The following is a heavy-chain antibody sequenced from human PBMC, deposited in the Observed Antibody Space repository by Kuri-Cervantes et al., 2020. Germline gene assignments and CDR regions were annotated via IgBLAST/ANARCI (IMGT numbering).Heavy chain of an antibody. D-gene: IGHD6-19*01. Sequence: GESLKISCAASGFTFSSYWMNWVRQAPGKGLEWVSSISSSSSYIYYADSVKGRFTISRDNAKNSLYLQMNSLRAEDTAVYYCARGEYSSGNYWGQGTLVTVSS. V-gene: IGHV3-21*01. CDR2: ISSSSSYI. J-gene: IGHJ4*02. CDR3: ARGEYSSGNY. CDR1: GFTFSSYW.